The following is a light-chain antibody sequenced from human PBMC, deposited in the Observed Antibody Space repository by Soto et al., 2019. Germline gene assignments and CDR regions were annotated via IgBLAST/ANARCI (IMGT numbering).Light chain of an antibody. CDR1: QSISGY. J-gene: IGKJ3*01. Sequence: DIQMTQSPSSLSASVRDRVTITCRASQSISGYLNWYQQKPGKAPKLLIYAASSLEGGVPSRFSGSGSGTDFTLSINRLQPEDFATYYSQQSYSTPFTFGPGTKVDIK. V-gene: IGKV1-39*01. CDR2: AAS. CDR3: QQSYSTPFT.